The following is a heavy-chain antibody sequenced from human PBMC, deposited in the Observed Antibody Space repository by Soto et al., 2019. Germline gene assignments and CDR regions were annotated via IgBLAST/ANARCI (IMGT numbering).Heavy chain of an antibody. Sequence: QVQLVESGGGVVQPGRSLRLSCAASGFTFSSYGMHWVRQAPGKGPEWVAVISYDGSNKYYADSVKGRFTISRDNSKNTLYLQMNSLRAEDTAVYYCAKLNYYGSGSYYNEPLAYWGQGTLVTVSS. CDR1: GFTFSSYG. CDR3: AKLNYYGSGSYYNEPLAY. V-gene: IGHV3-30*18. J-gene: IGHJ4*02. D-gene: IGHD3-10*01. CDR2: ISYDGSNK.